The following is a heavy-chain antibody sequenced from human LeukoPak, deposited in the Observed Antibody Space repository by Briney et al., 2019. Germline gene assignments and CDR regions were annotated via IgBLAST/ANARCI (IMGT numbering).Heavy chain of an antibody. J-gene: IGHJ4*02. V-gene: IGHV3-74*03. Sequence: PGDSLRLSCAASGFKFSNYWMHWVRQVPGKGLVWVSRINRDGGITTYADSVKGRFTISRDNAKNMLYLQLNSLRAEDTAVYYCISDSEGRLGGDYWGQGTLVTVSS. CDR1: GFKFSNYW. CDR2: INRDGGIT. D-gene: IGHD3-16*01. CDR3: ISDSEGRLGGDY.